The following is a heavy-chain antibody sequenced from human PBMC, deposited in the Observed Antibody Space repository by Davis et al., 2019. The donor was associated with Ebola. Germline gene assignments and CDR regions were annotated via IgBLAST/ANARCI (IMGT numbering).Heavy chain of an antibody. V-gene: IGHV3-48*02. CDR1: GFTFSSYS. CDR2: VSSSSSTI. J-gene: IGHJ4*02. Sequence: GSLSLSCAVSGFTFSSYSMHWVRQAPGTVLEWVSYVSSSSSTIYYADSVKGRFTISRDNAKNSLYLQMNSLRDEDTAVYYCARDGGWLHCGGDCTLDYWGQGTLVTVSS. D-gene: IGHD2-21*01. CDR3: ARDGGWLHCGGDCTLDY.